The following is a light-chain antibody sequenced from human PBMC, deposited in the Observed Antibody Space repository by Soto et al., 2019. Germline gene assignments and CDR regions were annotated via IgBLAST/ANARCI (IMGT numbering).Light chain of an antibody. CDR1: SSDVGGYNY. Sequence: QSALTQAASVSGSPGQWITISCTGTSSDVGGYNYVSWYQQHPDKAHKLMIFEVSNRPSGVSNRFSGYYSGNTAPLTISGLLAEDDADYYCMSDTTSMTVVFGAGNKLSVL. CDR2: EVS. V-gene: IGLV2-14*01. J-gene: IGLJ2*01. CDR3: MSDTTSMTVV.